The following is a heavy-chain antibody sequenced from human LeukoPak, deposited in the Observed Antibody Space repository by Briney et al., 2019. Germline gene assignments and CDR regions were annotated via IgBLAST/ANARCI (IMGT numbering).Heavy chain of an antibody. CDR3: AKGGLNTPLHY. V-gene: IGHV3-23*01. Sequence: GGTLRPSCVASAFAFSTYVMSWVRHAPGGGLEWISSISSDGARTYYTNSVKGRLTISRDNPKNTLFLQVNSLRVGDTAVYYCAKGGLNTPLHYWGQGTLVAVSS. J-gene: IGHJ4*02. CDR2: ISSDGART. D-gene: IGHD1-14*01. CDR1: AFAFSTYV.